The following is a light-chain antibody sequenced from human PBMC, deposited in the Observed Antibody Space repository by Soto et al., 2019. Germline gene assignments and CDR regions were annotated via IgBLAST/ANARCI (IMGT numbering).Light chain of an antibody. CDR3: AAWEDSLNGPV. CDR2: SDN. J-gene: IGLJ1*01. V-gene: IGLV1-44*01. Sequence: QSVLTQPPSASGTPGQRVTISCSGSSSNIGSNSVNWYQQFPGTAPKLLIYSDNQRPSGVPDRFSGSRSGTSASLAVSGLQSEDEADYYCAAWEDSLNGPVFGPGTK. CDR1: SSNIGSNS.